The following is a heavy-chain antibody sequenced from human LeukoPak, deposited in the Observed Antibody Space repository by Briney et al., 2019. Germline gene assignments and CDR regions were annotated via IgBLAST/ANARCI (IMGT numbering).Heavy chain of an antibody. CDR3: ARDQVGALFGP. J-gene: IGHJ5*02. CDR1: GGSISSSSYY. D-gene: IGHD1-26*01. V-gene: IGHV4-39*07. Sequence: SETLSLTCTVSGGSISSSSYYWGWIRQPPGKGLEWIGSIYYSGSTYYNPSLKSRVTISVDTSKNQFSLKLSSVTAADTAVYYCARDQVGALFGPWGQGTLVTVSS. CDR2: IYYSGST.